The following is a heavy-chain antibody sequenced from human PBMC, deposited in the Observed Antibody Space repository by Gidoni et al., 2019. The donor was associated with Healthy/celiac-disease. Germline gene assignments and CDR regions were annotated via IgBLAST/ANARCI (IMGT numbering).Heavy chain of an antibody. CDR3: ARGGNSDFDY. CDR2: IIPILDIA. D-gene: IGHD2-21*02. J-gene: IGHJ4*02. CDR1: GGTFSSYP. V-gene: IGHV1-69*04. Sequence: QVQLVQSGAEAKKPGSSGKASCKASGGTFSSYPISWVRQAPGQGLEWMGRIIPILDIANYAQKFQGRVTITADKSTSTAYMELSSLRSEDTAVYYCARGGNSDFDYWGQGTLVTVSS.